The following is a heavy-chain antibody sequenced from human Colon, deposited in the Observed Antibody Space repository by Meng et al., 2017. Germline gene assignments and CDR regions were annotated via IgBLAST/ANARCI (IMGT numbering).Heavy chain of an antibody. V-gene: IGHV6-1*01. CDR1: RGSVSGKHSG. D-gene: IGHD3-22*01. Sequence: QAGSGVVEPSPAPPPSCANPRGSVSGKHSGWNWIRQSPSRRLEWLGRKYYRSKWYNDYSVSVKSRITINPDTSKNQFSLQLNSVTPEDTAVYYCARDSSSSAYSPFDYWGQGALVIVSS. CDR3: ARDSSSSAYSPFDY. J-gene: IGHJ4*02. CDR2: KYYRSKWYN.